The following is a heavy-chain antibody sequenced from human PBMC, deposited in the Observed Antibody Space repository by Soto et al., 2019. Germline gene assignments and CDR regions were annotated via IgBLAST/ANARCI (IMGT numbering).Heavy chain of an antibody. CDR1: GFTFSSYA. Sequence: GGSLRLSCAASGFTFSSYAMSWVRQSPEKGLEWVSAITGSGGSTYHADSVKGRFTISRDNSKNTLYLQMSSLRAEDTAVYYCAKGSASASPYYFDFWGQGILVTVSS. CDR2: ITGSGGST. V-gene: IGHV3-23*01. J-gene: IGHJ4*02. CDR3: AKGSASASPYYFDF.